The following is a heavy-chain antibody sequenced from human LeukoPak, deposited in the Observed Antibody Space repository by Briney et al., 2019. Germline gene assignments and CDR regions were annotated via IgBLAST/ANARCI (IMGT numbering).Heavy chain of an antibody. D-gene: IGHD3-9*01. CDR1: DGSFSGYY. J-gene: IGHJ6*03. Sequence: SETLSLTCAVYDGSFSGYYWSWIRQPPGKGLEWIGEINHSGSTNYNPSLKSRVTISVDTSKNQFSLKLNSVTAADTAVYYCARGPGVRYSLYYYYYMDVWGKGTTVTVSS. CDR3: ARGPGVRYSLYYYYYMDV. CDR2: INHSGST. V-gene: IGHV4-34*01.